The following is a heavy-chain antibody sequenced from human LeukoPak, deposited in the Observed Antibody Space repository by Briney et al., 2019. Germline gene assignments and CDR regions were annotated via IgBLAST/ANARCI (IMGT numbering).Heavy chain of an antibody. CDR2: MNPNSGNT. Sequence: ASVKVSCKASGYTFTSYDINWVRQATGQGLEWMGWMNPNSGNTGYAQKFQGRVTMTRNTSISTAYMELSSLRSEDTAVYYCARGAGSGSWDWIYYYYYGMDVWGQGTTVTVSS. J-gene: IGHJ6*02. D-gene: IGHD6-13*01. CDR1: GYTFTSYD. V-gene: IGHV1-8*01. CDR3: ARGAGSGSWDWIYYYYYGMDV.